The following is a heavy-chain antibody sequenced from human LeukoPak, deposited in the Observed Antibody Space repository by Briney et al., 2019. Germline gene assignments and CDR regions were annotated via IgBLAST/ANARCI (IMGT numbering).Heavy chain of an antibody. Sequence: GGSLRLSCAASGFTFSSYAMSWVRQAPGKGLEWVSAISRSGGSTYYADSVKGRFTISRDNSKNTLYLQMNGLRAEDTAVYYCAKVDRYDYVWGSYIDYWGQGTLVTVSS. J-gene: IGHJ4*02. CDR3: AKVDRYDYVWGSYIDY. CDR1: GFTFSSYA. D-gene: IGHD3-16*01. V-gene: IGHV3-23*01. CDR2: ISRSGGST.